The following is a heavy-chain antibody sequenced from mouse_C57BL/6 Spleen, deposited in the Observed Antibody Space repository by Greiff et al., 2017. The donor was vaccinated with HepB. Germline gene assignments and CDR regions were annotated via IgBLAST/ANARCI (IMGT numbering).Heavy chain of an antibody. CDR3: ARKGGPYYFDY. CDR1: GFTFSDYY. V-gene: IGHV5-16*01. J-gene: IGHJ2*01. CDR2: INYDGSST. Sequence: EVMLVESEGGLVQPGSSIKLSCTASGFTFSDYYMAWVRQVPEKGLEWVANINYDGSSTYYLDSLKSRFIISRDNAKNILYLQMSSLKSEDTATYYCARKGGPYYFDYWGQGTTLTVSS.